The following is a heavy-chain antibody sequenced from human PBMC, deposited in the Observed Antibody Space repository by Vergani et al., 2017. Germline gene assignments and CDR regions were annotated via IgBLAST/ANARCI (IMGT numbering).Heavy chain of an antibody. D-gene: IGHD5-12*01. J-gene: IGHJ6*02. CDR2: ISGSVGST. CDR3: AKANPRNSGYDCLYYYHAMDV. CDR1: VFTFNHYA. Sequence: EVQLLESGGDLVQPGGSLRLSCAASVFTFNHYAMNWVRQAPGKGLEWVSGISGSVGSTYYAGALKGRFTISRDSAKNTLSLKMNSLSAGDTALYYCAKANPRNSGYDCLYYYHAMDVWGQGTTVTVSS. V-gene: IGHV3-23*01.